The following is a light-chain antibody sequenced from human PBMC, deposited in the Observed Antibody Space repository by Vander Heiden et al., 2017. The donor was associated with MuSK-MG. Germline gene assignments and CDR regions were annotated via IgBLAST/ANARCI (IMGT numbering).Light chain of an antibody. CDR2: WAS. V-gene: IGKV4-1*01. J-gene: IGKJ1*01. CDR3: QQDYSGWT. CDR1: QSVFYSTNNRNS. Sequence: EIVMTQSPDSLAVSLGERATINCKSSQSVFYSTNNRNSIAWYQQKPVQPPKLLIYWASTRQSGVPDRFSGRESGTDFTLAISSLQAEDVAVYSCQQDYSGWTFGQGTKMEI.